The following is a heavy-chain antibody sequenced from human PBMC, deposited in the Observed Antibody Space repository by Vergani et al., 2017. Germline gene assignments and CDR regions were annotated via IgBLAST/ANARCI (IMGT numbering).Heavy chain of an antibody. Sequence: EVDLVESGGGLAQPGGSLRLSCEASGITFWEFGMHWVRQGPGKGLEWVSGISWNSGAVDYADSVRGRFTISRDNSKKTMSLQMDNLRVEDTAVYYCARDPSGQVTLAIDFWGRGTPVTVSS. V-gene: IGHV3-9*01. CDR1: GITFWEFG. CDR2: ISWNSGAV. CDR3: ARDPSGQVTLAIDF. D-gene: IGHD2-21*02. J-gene: IGHJ4*02.